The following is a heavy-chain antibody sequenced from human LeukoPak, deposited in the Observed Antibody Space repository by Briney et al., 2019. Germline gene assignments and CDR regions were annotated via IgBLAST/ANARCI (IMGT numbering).Heavy chain of an antibody. CDR3: VRGSKRVPGANGVH. J-gene: IGHJ4*02. Sequence: GASVKVSCKASGYTFTNYDINWVRQATGQGLEWMGWMNPDSGNAGYAQKFQGKVTMTRNTSIGTAYMDLSSLRSEDTAIYYCVRGSKRVPGANGVHWGQGTLVIVS. CDR2: MNPDSGNA. V-gene: IGHV1-8*01. CDR1: GYTFTNYD. D-gene: IGHD4/OR15-4a*01.